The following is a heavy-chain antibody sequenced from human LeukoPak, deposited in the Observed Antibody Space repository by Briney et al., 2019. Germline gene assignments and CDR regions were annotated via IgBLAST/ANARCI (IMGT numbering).Heavy chain of an antibody. V-gene: IGHV3-21*01. CDR1: GFAFSGYS. CDR2: ISSIGAYI. CDR3: ARGIPNSYGKDY. J-gene: IGHJ4*02. D-gene: IGHD3-16*01. Sequence: PGGSLRLSCAASGFAFSGYSLNWVRQAPGKGLEWVSSISSIGAYIYYADSVKGRFTISRDNAKNTVYLQMNSLRGEDTAVYYCARGIPNSYGKDYWGQGTLVTVSS.